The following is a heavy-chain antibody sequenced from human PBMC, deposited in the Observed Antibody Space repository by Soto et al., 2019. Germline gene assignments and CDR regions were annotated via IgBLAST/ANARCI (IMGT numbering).Heavy chain of an antibody. CDR1: GFTFRSYG. D-gene: IGHD6-13*01. Sequence: PGGSLRLSCVASGFTFRSYGMHWVRQAPGKGLEWVAVISYDGSNKNYADSVKGRFTISRDNSKNTLYLQMNSLRAEDTAVYYCAKDPTAAGIGQHFDYWGQGTLVTVSS. CDR3: AKDPTAAGIGQHFDY. CDR2: ISYDGSNK. V-gene: IGHV3-30*18. J-gene: IGHJ4*02.